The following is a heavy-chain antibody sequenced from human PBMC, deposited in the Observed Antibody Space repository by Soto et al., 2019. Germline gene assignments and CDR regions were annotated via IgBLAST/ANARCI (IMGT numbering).Heavy chain of an antibody. D-gene: IGHD3-22*01. J-gene: IGHJ6*02. V-gene: IGHV1-69*06. CDR1: GGTFSSYA. CDR2: VIPIFGTA. Sequence: QVQLVQSGAEVKKPGSSVKVSCKASGGTFSSYAISWVRQAPGQGLEWMGGVIPIFGTANYAQKFQGRVTITADKSTSTAYMELSSLRSEDTAVYYCARGRYDSSCYYDGYYYYGMDVWGQGTTVTVSS. CDR3: ARGRYDSSCYYDGYYYYGMDV.